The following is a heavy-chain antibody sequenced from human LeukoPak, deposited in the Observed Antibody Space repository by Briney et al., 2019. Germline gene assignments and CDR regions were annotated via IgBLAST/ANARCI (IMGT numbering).Heavy chain of an antibody. Sequence: PGGSLRLSCEVSGITFSNFAMAWVRQAPGKGLVWVSRINSDGSSTSYADSVKGRFTISRDNAKNTLYLQMNSLRAEDTAVYYCARRSAAKDAFDIWGQGTMVTVSS. J-gene: IGHJ3*02. CDR3: ARRSAAKDAFDI. D-gene: IGHD6-25*01. CDR2: INSDGSST. V-gene: IGHV3-74*01. CDR1: GITFSNFA.